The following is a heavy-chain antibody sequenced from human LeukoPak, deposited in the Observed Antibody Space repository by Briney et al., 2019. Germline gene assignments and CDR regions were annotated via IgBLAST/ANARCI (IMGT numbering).Heavy chain of an antibody. D-gene: IGHD5-24*01. J-gene: IGHJ5*02. CDR1: GFTFSNYW. CDR2: IKQDGSEK. Sequence: GGSLRLSCAASGFTFSNYWMIWVRQAPGKGLEGVGHIKQDGSEKRYADSVRGRFSISRDNAQTSLYLQMNSLRAEDTAVYYCARASDPWLQLTWGQGTLVTVSS. V-gene: IGHV3-7*05. CDR3: ARASDPWLQLT.